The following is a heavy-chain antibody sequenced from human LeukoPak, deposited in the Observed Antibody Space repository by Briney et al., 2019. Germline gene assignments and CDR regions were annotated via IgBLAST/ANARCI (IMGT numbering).Heavy chain of an antibody. D-gene: IGHD6-13*01. CDR3: ARGGYSSNLRGYFDY. CDR1: GGSISSYY. V-gene: IGHV4-59*01. J-gene: IGHJ4*02. Sequence: SETLSLTCTVSGGSISSYYWSWIRQPPGKGLEWIGYIYYSGSTNYNPSLKSRVTISVDTSKNQFSLKLSSVTAADTAVYYCARGGYSSNLRGYFDYWGQGTLVTVSS. CDR2: IYYSGST.